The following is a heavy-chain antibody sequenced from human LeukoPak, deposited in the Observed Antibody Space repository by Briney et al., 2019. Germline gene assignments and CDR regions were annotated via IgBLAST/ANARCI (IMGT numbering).Heavy chain of an antibody. V-gene: IGHV3-7*03. Sequence: GGSLRLSCAASGFTFSIYWMSWVRQAPGKGLEWVANIKQDGSEKYYVDSVKGRFTISRDNAKNSLYLQMNSLRAEDTAVYYCARGLDYFDYWGQGTLVTVSS. D-gene: IGHD3-22*01. CDR1: GFTFSIYW. J-gene: IGHJ4*02. CDR3: ARGLDYFDY. CDR2: IKQDGSEK.